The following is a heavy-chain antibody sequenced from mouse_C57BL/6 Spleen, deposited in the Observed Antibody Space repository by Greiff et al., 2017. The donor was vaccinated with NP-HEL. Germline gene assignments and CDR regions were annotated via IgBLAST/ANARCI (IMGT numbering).Heavy chain of an antibody. D-gene: IGHD2-5*01. CDR3: ARAAYYSNYEGYFDV. CDR2: IYPGDGDT. J-gene: IGHJ1*03. CDR1: GYAFSSSW. Sequence: VQLQQSGPELVKPGASVKISCKASGYAFSSSWMNWVKQRPGKGLEWIGRIYPGDGDTNYNGKFKGKATLTADKSSSTAYMQLSSLTSEDSAVYFCARAAYYSNYEGYFDVWGTGTTVTVSS. V-gene: IGHV1-82*01.